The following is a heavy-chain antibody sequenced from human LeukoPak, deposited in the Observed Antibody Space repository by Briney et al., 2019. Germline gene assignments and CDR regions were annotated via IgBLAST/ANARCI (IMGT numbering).Heavy chain of an antibody. J-gene: IGHJ4*02. CDR3: ASSQGAGKNY. Sequence: GESLKISCKGSGYGFTSYWISWVRQMPGKGLEWMGRIDPSDSYINYSPSIQGHVTISADKSISTAYLQWNSLKASDTAMYYCASSQGAGKNYWGQGTLVTVSS. CDR2: IDPSDSYI. V-gene: IGHV5-10-1*01. D-gene: IGHD6-19*01. CDR1: GYGFTSYW.